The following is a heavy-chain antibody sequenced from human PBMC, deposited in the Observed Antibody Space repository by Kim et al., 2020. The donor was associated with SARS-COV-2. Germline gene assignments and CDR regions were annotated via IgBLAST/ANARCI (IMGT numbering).Heavy chain of an antibody. CDR2: IYYSGST. CDR3: ARQGSHGSGSYYLDY. D-gene: IGHD3-10*01. J-gene: IGHJ4*02. Sequence: ETLSLTCTVSGGSVSSNTCYWAWIRQPPGKGLEWIGSIYYSGSTYYNPSLKSRVTISVDTSKNQFSLKVTSVTAADTAVYYCARQGSHGSGSYYLDYWGQGTLVTVSS. V-gene: IGHV4-39*01. CDR1: GGSVSSNTCY.